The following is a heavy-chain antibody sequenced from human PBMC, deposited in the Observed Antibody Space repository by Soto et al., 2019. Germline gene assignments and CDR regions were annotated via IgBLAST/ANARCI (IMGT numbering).Heavy chain of an antibody. CDR3: ARGEQYSGRTFDY. CDR2: TYYRSKWYY. CDR1: GDSVSSNSAG. J-gene: IGHJ4*01. D-gene: IGHD1-26*01. Sequence: SQTLSLTCAITGDSVSSNSAGWSWVRQSPSRGLGWLGRTYYRSKWYYEYAVSVRGRITINPDTSKNQYSLQLNSVTPEDTAVYFCARGEQYSGRTFDYWGQGTLLTVSS. V-gene: IGHV6-1*01.